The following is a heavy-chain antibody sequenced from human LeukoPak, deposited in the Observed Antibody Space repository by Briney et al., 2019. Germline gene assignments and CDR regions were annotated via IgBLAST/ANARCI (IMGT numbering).Heavy chain of an antibody. CDR2: ISSSSSYI. J-gene: IGHJ4*02. CDR1: GFTCSSYS. D-gene: IGHD1-26*01. CDR3: ASNSGSYSPYDY. V-gene: IGHV3-21*01. Sequence: GGSLRLSCAASGFTCSSYSMNWVRQAPGKGLEWVSSISSSSSYIYYADSVKGRFTISRDNAKNSLYLQMNSLRAEDTAVYYCASNSGSYSPYDYWGQGTLVTVSS.